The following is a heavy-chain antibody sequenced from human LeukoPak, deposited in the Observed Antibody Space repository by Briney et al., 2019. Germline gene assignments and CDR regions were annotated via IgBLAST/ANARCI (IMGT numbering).Heavy chain of an antibody. Sequence: GSLRPSCAASGFTFSSYAMSWVRQAPGKGLEWIGYIYYSGSTNYNPSLKSRVTISVDTSKNQFSLKLSSVTAADTAVYYCARGSFPSPIPFDYWGQGTLVTVSS. CDR3: ARGSFPSPIPFDY. CDR1: GFTFSSYA. J-gene: IGHJ4*02. CDR2: IYYSGST. D-gene: IGHD3-10*01. V-gene: IGHV4-59*01.